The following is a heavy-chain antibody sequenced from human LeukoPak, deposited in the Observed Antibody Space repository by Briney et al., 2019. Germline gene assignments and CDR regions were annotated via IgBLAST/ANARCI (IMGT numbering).Heavy chain of an antibody. J-gene: IGHJ4*02. D-gene: IGHD3-16*01. CDR2: IRATGDRT. CDR1: GFTFSSYA. Sequence: PGGSLRLSCAASGFTFSSYAMSWVRQAPGKGLERVSGIRATGDRTDYADSVKGRFTIPRDNPKNTLYLQMNSLRAEDTAVYYCAKDLGSMGARFVGDYWGQGTLVTVSS. V-gene: IGHV3-23*01. CDR3: AKDLGSMGARFVGDY.